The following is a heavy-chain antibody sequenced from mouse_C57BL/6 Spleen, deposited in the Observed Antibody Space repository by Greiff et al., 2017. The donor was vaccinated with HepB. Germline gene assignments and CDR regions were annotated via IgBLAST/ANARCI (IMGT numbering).Heavy chain of an antibody. V-gene: IGHV1-47*01. CDR1: GYTFTTYP. J-gene: IGHJ4*01. D-gene: IGHD2-4*01. CDR3: ARGNYDYGYAMDY. Sequence: QVQLKESGAELVKPGASVKMSCKASGYTFTTYPIEWMKQNHGKSLEWIGNFHPYNDDTKYNEKFKGKATLTVEKSSSTVYLELSRLTSDDSAVYYCARGNYDYGYAMDYWGQGTSVTVSS. CDR2: FHPYNDDT.